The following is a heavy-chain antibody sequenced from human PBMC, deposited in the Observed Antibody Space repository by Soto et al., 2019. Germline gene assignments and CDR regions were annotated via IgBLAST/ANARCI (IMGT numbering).Heavy chain of an antibody. CDR1: GFTFSSYS. V-gene: IGHV3-48*01. CDR2: ISSSSSTI. D-gene: IGHD6-13*01. CDR3: ARDSSSWLFDY. J-gene: IGHJ4*02. Sequence: VQLVESGGGLVQPGGSLRLSCAASGFTFSSYSMNWVRQAPGKGLEWVSYISSSSSTIYYADSVKGRFTISRDNAKNSLYLQMNSLRAEDTAVYYCARDSSSWLFDYWGQGTLVTVSS.